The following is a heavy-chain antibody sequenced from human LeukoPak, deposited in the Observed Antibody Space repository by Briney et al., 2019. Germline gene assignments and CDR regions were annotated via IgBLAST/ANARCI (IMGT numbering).Heavy chain of an antibody. D-gene: IGHD2-21*02. CDR3: SKNEAVVTASSSSH. V-gene: IGHV3-23*01. J-gene: IGHJ4*02. CDR2: ISGSGGRT. Sequence: GGSLRLSCAASGFTFSSYAMTWVRQAPGKGLEWVSGISGSGGRTHYADSLKGRFTISRDITKNTLYLQMNRLRAEDTAVYYCSKNEAVVTASSSSHWGQGTLVTVSS. CDR1: GFTFSSYA.